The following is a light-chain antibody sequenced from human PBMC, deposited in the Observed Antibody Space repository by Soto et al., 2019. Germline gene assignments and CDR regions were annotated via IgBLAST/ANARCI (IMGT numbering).Light chain of an antibody. CDR3: QQYNSYSLT. Sequence: DIQMTQSPSTLSASVGDRVTINCRASQSISSWLAWYQQKPGKAPKLLIYDASSLESGVPSRFSGSGSGTEFTLTISSLQPDDFATYYCQQYNSYSLTFGGGPKVEI. CDR1: QSISSW. J-gene: IGKJ4*01. CDR2: DAS. V-gene: IGKV1-5*01.